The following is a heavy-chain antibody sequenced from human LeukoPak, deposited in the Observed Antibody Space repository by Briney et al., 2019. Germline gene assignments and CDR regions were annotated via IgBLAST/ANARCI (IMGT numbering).Heavy chain of an antibody. CDR2: ITSVSTT. D-gene: IGHD6-19*01. CDR1: GFTFSDYY. V-gene: IGHV3-11*01. J-gene: IGHJ4*02. CDR3: ARTRTQQWLVPYYCDY. Sequence: PGGSLRLSCAASGFTFSDYYMSWIRQAPGKGLEWVSYITSVSTTYYADSVKGRFTISRDNAKNSLYLQMNSLRAEDTAVYYCARTRTQQWLVPYYCDYRGQGTLVTVSS.